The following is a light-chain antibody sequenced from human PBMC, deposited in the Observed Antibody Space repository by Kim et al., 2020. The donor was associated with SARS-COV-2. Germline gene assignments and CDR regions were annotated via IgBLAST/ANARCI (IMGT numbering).Light chain of an antibody. CDR1: QSVGSYY. CDR3: QQCSSSPRT. Sequence: DIVLTQSPATLSLSPGERATLSCRASQSVGSYYLAWYQQKPGQPPRLLIYGTSSRATGIPDRFSGSGSGTDFTLTISRLEPEDFAVYYCQQCSSSPRTFGEGTKVDIK. V-gene: IGKV3-20*01. J-gene: IGKJ1*01. CDR2: GTS.